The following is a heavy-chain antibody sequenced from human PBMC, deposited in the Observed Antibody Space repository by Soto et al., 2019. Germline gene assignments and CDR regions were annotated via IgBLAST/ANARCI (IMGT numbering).Heavy chain of an antibody. CDR3: AREVVLTEWYFDN. CDR1: GFTFSDYS. CDR2: TSSTGGTK. V-gene: IGHV3-30-3*01. Sequence: QVQVLESGGGVVQPGGSLRISSATSGFTFSDYSMHWLRQTPGKGLEWVAVTSSTGGTKFYADSVRGRFTVSRDNSKNTLYLHMNSLRPEDTAVYYCAREVVLTEWYFDNWGHGILVTVSS. D-gene: IGHD2-21*01. J-gene: IGHJ4*01.